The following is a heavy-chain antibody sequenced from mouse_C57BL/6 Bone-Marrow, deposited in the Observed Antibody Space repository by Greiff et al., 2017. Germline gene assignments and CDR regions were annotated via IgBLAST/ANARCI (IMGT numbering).Heavy chain of an antibody. D-gene: IGHD1-1*01. Sequence: VQLQQSGPELVKPGASVKIPCKASGYTFTDYNMTWVKQSPGQSLEWIGDINPNNGGTIYNEKFKGKATLTVDKSSSTAYMELRSLTSEDTAVXYCTTPLTTEYYYAMDYWGQGTSVTVSS. CDR1: GYTFTDYN. CDR2: INPNNGGT. V-gene: IGHV1-18*01. CDR3: TTPLTTEYYYAMDY. J-gene: IGHJ4*01.